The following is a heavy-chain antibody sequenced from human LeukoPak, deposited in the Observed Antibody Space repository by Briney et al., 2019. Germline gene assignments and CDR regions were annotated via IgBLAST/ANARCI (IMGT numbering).Heavy chain of an antibody. D-gene: IGHD3-10*01. CDR2: IDPSDSYT. CDR3: ARHTISDY. J-gene: IGHJ4*02. V-gene: IGHV5-10-1*01. Sequence: GESLKISCKGSGYSFSSYWVNWVRQMPGKGLEWMGRIDPSDSYTNYNPSFQGHVTISADKSISTAYLQWSSLMASDTAMYYCARHTISDYWGQGTQVTVSS. CDR1: GYSFSSYW.